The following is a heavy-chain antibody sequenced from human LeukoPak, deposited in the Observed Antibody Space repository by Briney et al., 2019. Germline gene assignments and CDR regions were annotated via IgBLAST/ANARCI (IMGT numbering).Heavy chain of an antibody. Sequence: ASVTVSCKASGYTFTSYAMHWVRQAPGQRVEGMGWIYAGNGNTKYSQKFQGRVTITRDTSASTAYMELSSLRSEDTAVYYCARERKSSYYDYVWGSFPLGYWGQGTLVTVSS. CDR2: IYAGNGNT. CDR3: ARERKSSYYDYVWGSFPLGY. D-gene: IGHD3-16*01. CDR1: GYTFTSYA. V-gene: IGHV1-3*01. J-gene: IGHJ4*02.